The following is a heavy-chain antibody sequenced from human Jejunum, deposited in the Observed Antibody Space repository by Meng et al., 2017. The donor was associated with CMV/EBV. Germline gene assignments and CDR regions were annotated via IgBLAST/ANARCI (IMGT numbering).Heavy chain of an antibody. D-gene: IGHD3-22*01. CDR1: GVTFSRYA. J-gene: IGHJ4*02. Sequence: SGVTFSRYAMTWVRQAPGKGLEWISTLSGSGVTTSYADSVKGRFTISRDNSKNTLYLQMNSLRGEDTAVYYCARGVYYESSGYSLEYWGQGTLVTVSS. CDR3: ARGVYYESSGYSLEY. V-gene: IGHV3-23*01. CDR2: LSGSGVTT.